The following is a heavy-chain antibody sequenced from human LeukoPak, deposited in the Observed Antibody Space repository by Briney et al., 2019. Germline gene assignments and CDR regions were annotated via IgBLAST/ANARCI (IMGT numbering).Heavy chain of an antibody. D-gene: IGHD5-18*01. V-gene: IGHV4-59*01. CDR1: GGSISGYY. CDR3: ARETRDTAMVGLYYGMDV. Sequence: PSETLSLTCTVSGGSISGYYWSWIRQPPGKGLEWIGYIYYSGSTNYNPSLKSRVTISVDTSKNQFSLKLSSVTAADTAVYYCARETRDTAMVGLYYGMDVWGQGTTVTVSS. J-gene: IGHJ6*02. CDR2: IYYSGST.